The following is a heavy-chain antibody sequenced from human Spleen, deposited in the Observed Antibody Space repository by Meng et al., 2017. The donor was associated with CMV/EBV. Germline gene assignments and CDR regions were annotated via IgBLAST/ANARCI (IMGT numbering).Heavy chain of an antibody. D-gene: IGHD5-24*01. CDR3: AREDGYTKRGAFDI. CDR2: INCNGATT. CDR1: GFTFDDYG. V-gene: IGHV3-20*04. Sequence: GESLKISCAASGFTFDDYGVRWVRQVPGKGLEWVSGINCNGATTGNADSVKGRFTISRDNAKNSLYLQMNSLRAEDTAVYYCAREDGYTKRGAFDIWGQGTMVTVSS. J-gene: IGHJ3*02.